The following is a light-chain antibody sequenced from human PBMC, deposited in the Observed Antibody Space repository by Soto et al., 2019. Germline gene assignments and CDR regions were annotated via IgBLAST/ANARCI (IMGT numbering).Light chain of an antibody. V-gene: IGLV1-40*01. J-gene: IGLJ2*01. CDR3: QSYDSSLTNLL. CDR2: GNT. CDR1: SSNIGAGYD. Sequence: QSVLTQPPSVSGAPGQRVTISCTGSSSNIGAGYDVHWYQQLPGTAPKLLIYGNTNRPSGVPDRFSGSKSGTSASLAITGLQAEDEADYYCQSYDSSLTNLLFGGGTQLTVL.